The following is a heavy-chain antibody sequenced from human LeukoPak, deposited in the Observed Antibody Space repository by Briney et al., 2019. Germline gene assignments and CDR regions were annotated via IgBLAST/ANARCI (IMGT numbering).Heavy chain of an antibody. D-gene: IGHD3-9*01. Sequence: GGSLRLSCAASGFTFSSYEMNWVRQAPGKGLEWVSYISSSCSTIYYADTVKGRFTISRDKAKNSMYLQMNSLRAEDTAVYHCARSGYDMLTGYYPGWFDPWGQGTLVTVSS. CDR2: ISSSCSTI. V-gene: IGHV3-48*03. CDR1: GFTFSSYE. J-gene: IGHJ5*02. CDR3: ARSGYDMLTGYYPGWFDP.